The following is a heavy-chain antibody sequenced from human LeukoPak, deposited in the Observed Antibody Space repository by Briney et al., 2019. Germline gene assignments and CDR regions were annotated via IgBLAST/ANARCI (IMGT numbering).Heavy chain of an antibody. V-gene: IGHV3-23*01. CDR1: GFTFSSYA. D-gene: IGHD3-3*01. J-gene: IGHJ5*02. Sequence: GGSLRLSCAASGFTFSSYAMSWVRQAPGKGLEWVSAISGSGGSTYYADSVEGRFTISRDNSKNTLYLQMNSLRAEDTAVYYCAKDSRGTFGVVSRWFDPWGQGTLVTVSS. CDR2: ISGSGGST. CDR3: AKDSRGTFGVVSRWFDP.